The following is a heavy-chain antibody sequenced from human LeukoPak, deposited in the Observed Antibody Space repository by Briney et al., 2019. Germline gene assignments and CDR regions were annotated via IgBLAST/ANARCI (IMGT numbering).Heavy chain of an antibody. CDR3: ARLDDYSNYGYYYYMDV. D-gene: IGHD4-11*01. CDR1: GGSISSYY. Sequence: SETLSLTCTVPGGSISSYYWSWIRQPAGKGLEWIGRIYTSGSTNYNPSLKSRVTMSVDTSKNQFSLKLSSVTAADTAVYYCARLDDYSNYGYYYYMDVWGKGTTVTVSS. J-gene: IGHJ6*03. V-gene: IGHV4-4*07. CDR2: IYTSGST.